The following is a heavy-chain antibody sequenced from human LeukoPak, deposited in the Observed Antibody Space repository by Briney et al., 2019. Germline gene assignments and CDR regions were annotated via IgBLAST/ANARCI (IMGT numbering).Heavy chain of an antibody. CDR3: ARDLMGIAYRGAFYY. CDR1: GFTFSSYS. V-gene: IGHV3-21*04. J-gene: IGHJ4*02. D-gene: IGHD6-13*01. Sequence: GGSLRLSCAASGFTFSSYSINWVRQAPGKGLEWVSSISSSSSYIYYADSVRGRFTISRDNAKNSLYLQMNSLRAEDTAVYYCARDLMGIAYRGAFYYWGQGTLVTVSS. CDR2: ISSSSSYI.